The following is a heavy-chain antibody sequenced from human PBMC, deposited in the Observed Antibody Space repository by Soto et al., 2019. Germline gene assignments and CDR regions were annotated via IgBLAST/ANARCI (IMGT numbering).Heavy chain of an antibody. J-gene: IGHJ5*01. CDR3: ASGGYGERVDS. D-gene: IGHD1-26*01. CDR2: IFYRGST. CDR1: SVSLSSGDYY. Sequence: QVQLQESGPGLVKPSQTLSLTCTVSSVSLSSGDYYWNWIRQPPGKGLEWIGYIFYRGSTHYNPYLKSRLSISVYTSKNHFSLKLTSVTAAYTSVYYCASGGYGERVDSWGQGTLVTVSS. V-gene: IGHV4-30-4*01.